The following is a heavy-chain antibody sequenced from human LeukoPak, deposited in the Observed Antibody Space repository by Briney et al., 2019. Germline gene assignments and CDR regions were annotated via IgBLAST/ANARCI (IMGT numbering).Heavy chain of an antibody. J-gene: IGHJ4*02. D-gene: IGHD4-17*01. CDR3: ARGIESYGDYGY. V-gene: IGHV4-59*01. CDR1: GGSISNYY. Sequence: KTSETLSLTCTVSGGSISNYYWSWIRQPPGKGLEWIAYMYNSGSTNYNPSLKSRVTISIDTSKNQFSLKLSSLTAADTAIYYCARGIESYGDYGYWGQGILVTVSS. CDR2: MYNSGST.